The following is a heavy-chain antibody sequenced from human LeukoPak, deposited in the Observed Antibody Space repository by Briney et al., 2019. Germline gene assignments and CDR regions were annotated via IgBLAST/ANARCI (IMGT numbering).Heavy chain of an antibody. CDR3: ARDLELGY. J-gene: IGHJ4*02. V-gene: IGHV1-46*01. CDR1: GYTFTTYY. Sequence: ASVKVSCKASGYTFTTYYMHWVRQAPGQGLEWMGVITPSGGSVTSAQKFQGRVTMTRDTSTSTVYMELSSLRSEDTAVYFCARDLELGYWGQGTLVTVSS. CDR2: ITPSGGSV. D-gene: IGHD3-3*01.